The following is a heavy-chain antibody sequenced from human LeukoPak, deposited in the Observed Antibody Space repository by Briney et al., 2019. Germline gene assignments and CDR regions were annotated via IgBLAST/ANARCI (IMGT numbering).Heavy chain of an antibody. D-gene: IGHD3-9*01. J-gene: IGHJ4*02. CDR1: GFSFSSFG. V-gene: IGHV3-30*02. CDR3: AKDSAYYDILTGEANFDY. Sequence: PGGSLRLSCAASGFSFSSFGMHWVRQAPGKGLDWVAFIRYDGSKKYYADSVKGRFTISRDSSKNTLYLQMNSPRAEDTAVYYCAKDSAYYDILTGEANFDYWGQGTLVTVSS. CDR2: IRYDGSKK.